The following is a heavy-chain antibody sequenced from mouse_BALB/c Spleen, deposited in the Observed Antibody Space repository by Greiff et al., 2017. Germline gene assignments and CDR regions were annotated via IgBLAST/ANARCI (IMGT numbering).Heavy chain of an antibody. CDR3: ARHLRRSYWYFDV. Sequence: EVKLVESGGGLVKPGGSLKLSCAASGFTFSDYYMYWVRQTPEKRLEWVATISDGGSYTYYPDSVKGRFTISRDNAKNNLYLQMSSLKSEDTAMYYGARHLRRSYWYFDVWGAGTTVTVSS. CDR1: GFTFSDYY. CDR2: ISDGGSYT. J-gene: IGHJ1*01. V-gene: IGHV5-4*02.